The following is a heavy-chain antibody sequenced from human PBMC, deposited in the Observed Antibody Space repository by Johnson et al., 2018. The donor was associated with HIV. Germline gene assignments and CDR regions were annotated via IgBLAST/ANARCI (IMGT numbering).Heavy chain of an antibody. CDR1: GFTFSSYA. V-gene: IGHV3-30-3*01. Sequence: QVQLVESGGGVVQPGRSLRLSCAASGFTFSSYAVHWVRQAPGKGLEWVAIISYDGSNKYYADSVKGRFTISRDNSKDTLYLQMNSLRAEDTAVYYCAREFPDAVDIWGRGTMVTVSS. J-gene: IGHJ3*02. CDR3: AREFPDAVDI. CDR2: ISYDGSNK.